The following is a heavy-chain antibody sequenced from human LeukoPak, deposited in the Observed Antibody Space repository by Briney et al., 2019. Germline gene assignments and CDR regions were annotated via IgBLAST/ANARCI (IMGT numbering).Heavy chain of an antibody. V-gene: IGHV4-34*01. CDR1: GGSFSGYY. CDR3: ARGHSPVTTKVSYFQH. Sequence: SETLSLTCAVSGGSFSGYYWSWIRQPPGKGLEWIGEINHSGSTNYNPSLKSRVTILVDTPKNQFSLKLSSVTAADTAVYYCARGHSPVTTKVSYFQHWGQGTLVTVSS. CDR2: INHSGST. D-gene: IGHD4-17*01. J-gene: IGHJ1*01.